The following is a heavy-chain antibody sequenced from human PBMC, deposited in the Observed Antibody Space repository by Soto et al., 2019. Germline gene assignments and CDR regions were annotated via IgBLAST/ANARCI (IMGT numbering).Heavy chain of an antibody. V-gene: IGHV1-69*12. CDR2: IIPIFGTA. Sequence: QVQLVQSGAEVKKPGSSVKVSCKASGGTFSSYAISWVRQAPGQGLEWMGGIIPIFGTANYAQKFQGRVTITADESTSTAYMELSSLRSEDTAVYYCASKPYCSGGSCRRNYYYYYGMDVWGQGTTVTVSS. J-gene: IGHJ6*02. CDR1: GGTFSSYA. CDR3: ASKPYCSGGSCRRNYYYYYGMDV. D-gene: IGHD2-15*01.